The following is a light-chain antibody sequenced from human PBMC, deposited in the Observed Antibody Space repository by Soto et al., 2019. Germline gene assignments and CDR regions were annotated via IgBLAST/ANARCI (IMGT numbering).Light chain of an antibody. J-gene: IGLJ2*01. Sequence: SYELTQPPSVSVAPGKPARITCGGTNIGRKSVHWYQQKPGPAPVLVIYYDSARPSGIPERFSGSNSGNTATLTISRVEAGDEADYYCQVWDSSSDHVVFGGGTKLTVL. CDR1: NIGRKS. CDR2: YDS. CDR3: QVWDSSSDHVV. V-gene: IGLV3-21*04.